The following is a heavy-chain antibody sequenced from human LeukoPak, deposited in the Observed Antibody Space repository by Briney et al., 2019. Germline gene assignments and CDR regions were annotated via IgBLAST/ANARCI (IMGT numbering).Heavy chain of an antibody. CDR3: AKESRLKDPLSSGFDY. Sequence: PGRSLRLSCAASGFTFSSYAMHWVRQAPGKGLEWVAVISYDGSNKNYADSVKGRFTISRDNSKNTLYLQMNSLRAEDTSVYYCAKESRLKDPLSSGFDYWGQGTLVTVSS. D-gene: IGHD5-12*01. CDR1: GFTFSSYA. J-gene: IGHJ4*02. CDR2: ISYDGSNK. V-gene: IGHV3-30*04.